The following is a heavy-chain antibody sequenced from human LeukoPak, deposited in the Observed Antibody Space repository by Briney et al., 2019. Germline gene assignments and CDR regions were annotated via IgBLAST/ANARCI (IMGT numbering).Heavy chain of an antibody. D-gene: IGHD1-26*01. CDR3: ARWELKRHAFDI. Sequence: ASVKISCKASGYTFTDYYLHWVRQAPGQGLEWMGWIIPNNGVTNYAQKFQHRVTMTRDTSISTAYMELSRLRSDDTAVYYCARWELKRHAFDIWGQGTMVTVSS. CDR2: IIPNNGVT. V-gene: IGHV1-2*02. J-gene: IGHJ3*02. CDR1: GYTFTDYY.